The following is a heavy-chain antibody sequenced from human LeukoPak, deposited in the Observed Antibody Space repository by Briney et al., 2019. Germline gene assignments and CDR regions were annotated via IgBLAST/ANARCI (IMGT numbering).Heavy chain of an antibody. CDR2: IQSKTDGGTT. Sequence: GGSLRLSCAASGFTVSSNYMSWVRQAPGKGLEWVGRIQSKTDGGTTDYAAPVKGRFTISRDDSINTLYLQMNSLRAEDTAVYYCAKDSYSSGWDIWGQGTMVTVSS. V-gene: IGHV3-15*01. J-gene: IGHJ3*02. CDR1: GFTVSSNY. CDR3: AKDSYSSGWDI. D-gene: IGHD6-19*01.